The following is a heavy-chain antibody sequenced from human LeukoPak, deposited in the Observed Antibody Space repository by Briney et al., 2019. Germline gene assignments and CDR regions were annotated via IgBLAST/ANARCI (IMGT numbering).Heavy chain of an antibody. J-gene: IGHJ6*03. CDR1: SGSINMY. CDR3: ARGGVELATIVSGGSYYYYYYMDV. CDR2: ISVSVTI. V-gene: IGHV4-4*07. D-gene: IGHD5-24*01. Sequence: SETLSLTCTLSSGSINMYWSGSRQPAGKGLEGSGRISVSVTITYNPALQSRLTISIDTTKNQLSLKLGSVTAADPAVYYCARGGVELATIVSGGSYYYYYYMDVWGKGTTVTISS.